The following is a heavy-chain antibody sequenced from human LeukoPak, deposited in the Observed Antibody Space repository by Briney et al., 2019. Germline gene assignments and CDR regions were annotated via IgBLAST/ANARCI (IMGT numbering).Heavy chain of an antibody. J-gene: IGHJ6*02. V-gene: IGHV3-23*01. CDR2: ISGSGGST. D-gene: IGHD3-10*01. CDR1: GFTFSSYA. Sequence: GGSLRLSCAASGFTFSSYAMSWVRQAPGKGLEWVSAISGSGGSTYYADSVKGRFTISRDNSKNTLYLQMNSLRAEDTAVYYCANLEIYNYYGSGSYTIDYYGMDVWGQGTTVTVSS. CDR3: ANLEIYNYYGSGSYTIDYYGMDV.